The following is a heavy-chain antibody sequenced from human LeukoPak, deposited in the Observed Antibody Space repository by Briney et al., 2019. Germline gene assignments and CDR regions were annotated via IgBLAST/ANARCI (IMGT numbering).Heavy chain of an antibody. J-gene: IGHJ4*02. D-gene: IGHD3-10*01. Sequence: PSETLSLTCAVYGGSFRGYYWSWIRQPPGKGLEWIGEINHSGSTNSNPSHKSRVTISVDASKNQYSLKLSSVTAADTAVYYCARARGSGSGMDYWGQGTLVTVSS. CDR1: GGSFRGYY. V-gene: IGHV4-34*01. CDR3: ARARGSGSGMDY. CDR2: INHSGST.